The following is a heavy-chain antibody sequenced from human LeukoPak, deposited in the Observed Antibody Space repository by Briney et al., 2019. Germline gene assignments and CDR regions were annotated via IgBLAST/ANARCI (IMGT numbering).Heavy chain of an antibody. D-gene: IGHD3-16*02. J-gene: IGHJ5*02. CDR3: ARERRGVITFGGVIDPGWFDP. V-gene: IGHV1-69*05. CDR2: IIPIFGTA. CDR1: GYTFTSYG. Sequence: SVKVSCKASGYTFTSYGISWVRQAPGQGLEWMGRIIPIFGTANYAQKFQGRVTITTDESTSTAYMELSSLRSEDTAVYYCARERRGVITFGGVIDPGWFDPWGQGTLVTVSS.